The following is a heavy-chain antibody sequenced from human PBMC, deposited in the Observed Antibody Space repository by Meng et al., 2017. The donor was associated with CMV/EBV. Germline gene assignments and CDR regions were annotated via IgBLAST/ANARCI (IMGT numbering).Heavy chain of an antibody. Sequence: GESLKISCAASGFTFSSYSMNWVRQAPGKGLEWVSSISSSSSYIYYADSVKGRFTISRDNAKNSLYLQMNSLRAEDTAVYYCARDMGEPHFDPWGQGTLVTVSS. V-gene: IGHV3-21*01. CDR1: GFTFSSYS. CDR3: ARDMGEPHFDP. CDR2: ISSSSSYI. J-gene: IGHJ5*02. D-gene: IGHD3-16*01.